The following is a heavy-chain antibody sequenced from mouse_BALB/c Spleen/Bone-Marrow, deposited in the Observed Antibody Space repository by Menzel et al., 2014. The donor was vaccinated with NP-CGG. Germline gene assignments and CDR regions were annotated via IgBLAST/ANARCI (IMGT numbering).Heavy chain of an antibody. D-gene: IGHD1-2*01. CDR2: IYPYSGGT. CDR1: GYSFTGYR. V-gene: IGHV1-34*02. CDR3: ARALEYGSFAY. J-gene: IGHJ3*01. Sequence: VQLQQSGPELVKPGASVKMSCKASGYSFTGYRINWVKQRNGQSLEWIGNIYPYSGGTNYNQKFKGKATLTVDKSSSTAYMQLNSLTSDDSAVYYCARALEYGSFAYWGQGTPVTVSA.